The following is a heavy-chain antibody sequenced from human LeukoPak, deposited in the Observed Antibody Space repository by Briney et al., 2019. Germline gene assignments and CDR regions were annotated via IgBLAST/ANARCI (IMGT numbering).Heavy chain of an antibody. V-gene: IGHV1-8*01. Sequence: ASVKVSCKASGYTFTSYDINWVRQATGQGLEWMGWMNPNSGNTGYAQKFQGRVTMTRNTSISTAYMELSSLRSGDTAVYYCARGLRSYGSGSYYNYPIDYWGQGTLVTVSS. CDR1: GYTFTSYD. D-gene: IGHD3-10*01. CDR2: MNPNSGNT. CDR3: ARGLRSYGSGSYYNYPIDY. J-gene: IGHJ4*02.